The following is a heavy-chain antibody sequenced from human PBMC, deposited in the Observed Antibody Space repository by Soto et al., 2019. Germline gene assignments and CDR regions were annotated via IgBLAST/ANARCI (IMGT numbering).Heavy chain of an antibody. CDR1: GYSLTTYD. CDR2: ISTYNGNT. V-gene: IGHV1-18*01. CDR3: ARDPYHVLMVNAPNLYGMDD. Sequence: QVQLVQSGAEVKKPGASVKVSCKASGYSLTTYDISWVREAPGQGLEWMGRISTYNGNTNYPQSLQGRLTMTTDTSTTTAYMELRSLRSDDTAVYYCARDPYHVLMVNAPNLYGMDDWGQGTTVTVSS. D-gene: IGHD2-8*01. J-gene: IGHJ6*02.